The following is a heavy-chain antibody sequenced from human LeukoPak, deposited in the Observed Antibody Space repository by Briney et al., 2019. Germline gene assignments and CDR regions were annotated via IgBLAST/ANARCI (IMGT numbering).Heavy chain of an antibody. V-gene: IGHV1-69*05. CDR2: IIPIFGTA. CDR3: ARCYGSGSFPDYYYYYMDV. Sequence: ASVKVSCKASGGTFSSYAISWVRQAPGQGLEWMGGIIPIFGTANYAQKFQGRVTITTDESTSTAYMELSSLRSEDTAVHYCARCYGSGSFPDYYYYYMDVWGKGTTVTVSS. CDR1: GGTFSSYA. J-gene: IGHJ6*03. D-gene: IGHD3-10*01.